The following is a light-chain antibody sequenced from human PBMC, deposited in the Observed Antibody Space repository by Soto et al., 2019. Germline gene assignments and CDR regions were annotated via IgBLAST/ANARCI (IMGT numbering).Light chain of an antibody. CDR2: AAS. J-gene: IGKJ4*01. CDR1: QDISSY. Sequence: AIRMTQSPSSFSASTGDRVTITCRASQDISSYLAWYQQKPGKAPNVLIYAASTLQSGVPSRFSGSRSARDFTLTISGLQSEDFVTYYCQQYHTFPPLTFGGGTKVEIK. CDR3: QQYHTFPPLT. V-gene: IGKV1-8*01.